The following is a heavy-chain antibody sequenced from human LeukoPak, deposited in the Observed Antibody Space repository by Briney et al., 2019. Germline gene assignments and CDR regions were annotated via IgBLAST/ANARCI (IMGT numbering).Heavy chain of an antibody. CDR3: AKDLEMATTPYYFDY. V-gene: IGHV3-30*02. D-gene: IGHD5-24*01. CDR1: GFTFSSYG. Sequence: GGSLRLSCAASGFTFSSYGMHWVRQAPGKWLEWVAFIRYDGSNKYYADSVKGRFTISRDNSKNTLYLQMNSLRAEDTAVYYCAKDLEMATTPYYFDYWGQGTLVTVSS. CDR2: IRYDGSNK. J-gene: IGHJ4*02.